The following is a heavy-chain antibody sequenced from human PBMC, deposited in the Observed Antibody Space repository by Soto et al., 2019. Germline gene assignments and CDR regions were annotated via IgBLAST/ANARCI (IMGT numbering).Heavy chain of an antibody. V-gene: IGHV3-48*01. CDR3: ASLVVVAATDWFDP. J-gene: IGHJ5*02. D-gene: IGHD2-15*01. Sequence: EVQLVESGGGLVQPGGSLRLSCAASGFTFSSYSMNWVRQAPGKGLEWVSYISSSSSTIYYADSVKGRFTISRDNAKNSPYLQMNSLGAEDTAVYYWASLVVVAATDWFDPWGQGTLVTVSS. CDR2: ISSSSSTI. CDR1: GFTFSSYS.